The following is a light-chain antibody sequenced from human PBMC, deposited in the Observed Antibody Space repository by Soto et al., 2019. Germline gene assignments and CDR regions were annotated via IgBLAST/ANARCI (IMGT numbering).Light chain of an antibody. CDR3: AAWDDSLMGV. J-gene: IGLJ3*02. CDR2: SDN. V-gene: IGLV1-44*01. CDR1: FSNIGSNS. Sequence: QSVLTQPPSASGTPGQRVTISCSRSFSNIGSNSVNWYQQLPGTAPKLLIYSDNQRPSGVPDRFSGSKSGTSASLAISGLLSEDEADYYCAAWDDSLMGVFGGGTKLTVL.